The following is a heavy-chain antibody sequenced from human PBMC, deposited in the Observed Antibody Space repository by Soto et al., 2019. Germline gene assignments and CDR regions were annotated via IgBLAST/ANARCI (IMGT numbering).Heavy chain of an antibody. J-gene: IGHJ6*02. D-gene: IGHD3-16*01. Sequence: EVQLVQSGAEVKKPGESLKISCKGSGYSFTSYWIGWVRQMPGKGLEWMGIIYPGDSDTRYSPSFQGQVTISADKSISTAYLQWSSLKASDTAMYYCARHYPGPPWGRYYYGMDVWGQGTTVTVSS. CDR2: IYPGDSDT. CDR3: ARHYPGPPWGRYYYGMDV. CDR1: GYSFTSYW. V-gene: IGHV5-51*01.